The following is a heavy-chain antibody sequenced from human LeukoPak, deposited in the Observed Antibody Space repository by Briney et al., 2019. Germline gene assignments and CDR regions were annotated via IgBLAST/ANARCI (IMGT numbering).Heavy chain of an antibody. D-gene: IGHD6-13*01. CDR3: ARGPRILAAGSYYFDY. CDR2: INVNGAAM. Sequence: PGGSLRLSCAASGFSFKDYYFSWIRQAPGKGLEWGSLINVNGAAMYYADSVKGRFTISRDNAKNSIYLEMNSLRAEDTAVYHCARGPRILAAGSYYFDYWGQGSLVTVSS. J-gene: IGHJ4*02. CDR1: GFSFKDYY. V-gene: IGHV3-11*01.